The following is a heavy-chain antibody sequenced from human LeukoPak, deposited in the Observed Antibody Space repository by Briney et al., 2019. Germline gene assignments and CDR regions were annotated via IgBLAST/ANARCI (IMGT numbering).Heavy chain of an antibody. CDR2: IEPDGSEK. CDR1: GFTLSTSW. V-gene: IGHV3-7*01. D-gene: IGHD1-26*01. Sequence: PGGSLRLSCAASGFTLSTSWMTWVRQTPRKGLEWVANIEPDGSEKYYVDSVKGRFTISRDSTKNSLYLQMNSLRAEDTAVYYCARGHRALVPGGQGTLVTVSS. J-gene: IGHJ4*02. CDR3: ARGHRALVP.